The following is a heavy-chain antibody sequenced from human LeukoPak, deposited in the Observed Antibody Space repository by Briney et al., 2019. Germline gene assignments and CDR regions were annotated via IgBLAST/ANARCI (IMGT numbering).Heavy chain of an antibody. CDR3: ARSPGGNARTWLDY. J-gene: IGHJ4*02. CDR1: GYTFTDYA. D-gene: IGHD4-23*01. Sequence: ASVKLSCKASGYTFTDYALHWVRQAPGQSLEWMGWTNGATGNTRFSQDFQGRLTITIDTSASTAFLDLSSLRSDDTAVYYCARSPGGNARTWLDYWGQGTLVTVSS. V-gene: IGHV1-3*01. CDR2: TNGATGNT.